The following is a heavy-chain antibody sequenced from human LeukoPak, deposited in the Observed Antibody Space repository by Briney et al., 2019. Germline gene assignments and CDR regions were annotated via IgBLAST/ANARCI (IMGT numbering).Heavy chain of an antibody. CDR2: INPNSGDT. CDR3: ARDYCSSTSCLFDY. CDR1: GYTFTGYH. J-gene: IGHJ4*02. V-gene: IGHV1-2*06. D-gene: IGHD2-2*01. Sequence: ASVKVSCKASGYTFTGYHMHWVRQAPGQGLEWMGRINPNSGDTNYAQKFQGRVAMTRDTSISTAFMELTRLRSDDTAVYYCARDYCSSTSCLFDYWGRGTLVPVSS.